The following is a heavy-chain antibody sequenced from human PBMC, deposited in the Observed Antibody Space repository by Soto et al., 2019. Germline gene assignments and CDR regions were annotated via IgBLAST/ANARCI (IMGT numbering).Heavy chain of an antibody. J-gene: IGHJ6*03. CDR3: ARAGGGSGSYYASYYYYMDV. CDR1: GFTFSSYG. CDR2: IWYDGSNK. V-gene: IGHV3-33*01. Sequence: QVQLVESGGGVVQPGRSLRLSCAASGFTFSSYGMHWVRQAPGKGLEWVAVIWYDGSNKYYADSVKGRFTISRDNSKNTLYLRMNSLRAEDTAVYYWARAGGGSGSYYASYYYYMDVWGKGTTVTVSS. D-gene: IGHD3-10*01.